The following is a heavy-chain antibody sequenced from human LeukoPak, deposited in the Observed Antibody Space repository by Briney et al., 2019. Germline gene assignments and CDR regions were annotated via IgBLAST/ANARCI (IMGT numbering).Heavy chain of an antibody. V-gene: IGHV3-74*01. D-gene: IGHD6-13*01. J-gene: IGHJ4*02. Sequence: PGGSLRLSCAASGFTFSSYWMHWVRQAPGKGLVWVSRINSDGSSTSYADSVKGRFTISRDNSKNTDTLYLEMNSLRAEDTAVYYCARELDIAAAGRVYFDHWGQGALVTVSS. CDR1: GFTFSSYW. CDR3: ARELDIAAAGRVYFDH. CDR2: INSDGSST.